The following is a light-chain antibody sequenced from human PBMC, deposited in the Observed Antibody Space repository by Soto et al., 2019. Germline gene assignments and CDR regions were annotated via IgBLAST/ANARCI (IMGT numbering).Light chain of an antibody. J-gene: IGKJ2*01. V-gene: IGKV1-5*01. CDR1: QSISTW. Sequence: DIQMTQSPSTLSASVGYRVTITSRASQSISTWLAWYQQKPGKAPKLPIYDVSNLQSGVPSRFSGSGSGTEFTLTIGSLQPDDSAIYQCQQYSTHYNFGQGTK. CDR3: QQYSTHYN. CDR2: DVS.